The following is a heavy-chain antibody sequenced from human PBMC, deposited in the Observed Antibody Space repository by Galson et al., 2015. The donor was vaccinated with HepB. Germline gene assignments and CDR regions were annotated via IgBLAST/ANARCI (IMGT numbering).Heavy chain of an antibody. J-gene: IGHJ6*02. V-gene: IGHV3-30-3*01. CDR2: ISSDGNNK. Sequence: SLRLSCAASGFTFNSYSFHWVRQAPGKGLEWVANISSDGNNKYYADSVKGRFTISTDSSKNTLYLQMTSLRTEDTAVYYCARGKDIGLVAEDYQYDGMDVWGQGTTVTVSS. CDR1: GFTFNSYS. D-gene: IGHD5-12*01. CDR3: ARGKDIGLVAEDYQYDGMDV.